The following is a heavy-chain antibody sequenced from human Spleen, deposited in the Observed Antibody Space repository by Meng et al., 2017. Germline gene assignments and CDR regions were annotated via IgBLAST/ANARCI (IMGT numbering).Heavy chain of an antibody. CDR2: IYHSGST. V-gene: IGHV4-4*02. J-gene: IGHJ4*02. Sequence: QGHVRGPGPGLGKPSGTRSSTWAVSGGSISTTKWWNWVRQTPGKGLEWVGEIYHSGSTNYNPSLKSRVTMSVDKSKNQFSLKLTSVTAADTAVYYCASYNSGWPQFDSWGQGILVTVSS. D-gene: IGHD6-19*01. CDR1: GGSISTTKW. CDR3: ASYNSGWPQFDS.